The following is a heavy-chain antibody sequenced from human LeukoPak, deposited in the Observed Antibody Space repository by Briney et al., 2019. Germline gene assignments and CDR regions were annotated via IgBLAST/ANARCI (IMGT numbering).Heavy chain of an antibody. J-gene: IGHJ6*03. Sequence: QPGGSLRLSCSASGFTFRNYWMSWVRQAPGKGLEWVSYISSSGSTIYYADSVKGRFTISRDNAKNSLYLQMNSLRAEDTAVYYCARGGYCSGGSCYDYYYMDVWGKGTTVTVSS. CDR1: GFTFRNYW. CDR3: ARGGYCSGGSCYDYYYMDV. V-gene: IGHV3-48*03. D-gene: IGHD2-15*01. CDR2: ISSSGSTI.